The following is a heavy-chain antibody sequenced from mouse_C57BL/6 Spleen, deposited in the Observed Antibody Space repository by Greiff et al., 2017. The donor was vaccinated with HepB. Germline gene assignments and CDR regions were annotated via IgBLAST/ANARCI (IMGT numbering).Heavy chain of an antibody. CDR2: ISYDGSN. D-gene: IGHD2-2*01. Sequence: DVKLQESGPGLVKPSQSLSLTCSVTGYSITSGYYWNWIRQFPGNKLEWMGYISYDGSNNYNPSLKNRISITRDTSKNQFFLKLNSVTTEDTATYYCARGDGYDGLDYWGQGTTLTVSS. V-gene: IGHV3-6*01. CDR1: GYSITSGYY. J-gene: IGHJ2*01. CDR3: ARGDGYDGLDY.